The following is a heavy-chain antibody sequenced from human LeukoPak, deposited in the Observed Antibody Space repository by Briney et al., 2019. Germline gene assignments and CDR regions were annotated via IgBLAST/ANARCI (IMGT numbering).Heavy chain of an antibody. Sequence: GGSLRLSCAASGFNFNNFAMSWVRQAPGKGLEWLSLISYDGSNKYYGDSVRGRFTVSKDNSKNTLFLQMDSLRPDDTAVYYCARGPGAYDRIAYIHWGQGTLVTVSS. D-gene: IGHD3-22*01. CDR1: GFNFNNFA. J-gene: IGHJ4*02. CDR3: ARGPGAYDRIAYIH. CDR2: ISYDGSNK. V-gene: IGHV3-30*04.